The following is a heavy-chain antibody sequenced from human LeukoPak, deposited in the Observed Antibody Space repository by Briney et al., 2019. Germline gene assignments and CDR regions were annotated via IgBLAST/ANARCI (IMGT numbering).Heavy chain of an antibody. CDR1: GYTFTGYY. V-gene: IGHV1-2*02. J-gene: IGHJ4*02. D-gene: IGHD3-22*01. CDR2: INPNSGGT. Sequence: GASVKVSCKASGYTFTGYYMHWVRQAPGQGLEWMGWINPNSGGTNYAQKFQGRVTMTRDTSISTAYMELSRLRSDDTAVYYCARRMYYYDSSGYSSWGQGTLVTVSS. CDR3: ARRMYYYDSSGYSS.